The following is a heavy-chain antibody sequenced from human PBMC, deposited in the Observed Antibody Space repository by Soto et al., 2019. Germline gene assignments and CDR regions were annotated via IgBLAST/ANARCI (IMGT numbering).Heavy chain of an antibody. CDR1: GGSISSGGYY. V-gene: IGHV4-31*03. D-gene: IGHD3-22*01. J-gene: IGHJ6*02. Sequence: QVQLQESGPGLVKPSQTLSLTCTVSGGSISSGGYYWSWIRQHPGKGLEWIGYIYYSGSTYYNPSFKSRVTISVDTSKNQFSLKLSSVTAADTAVYYCARRDSGYSLGEILYYYYGMDVWGQGTTVTVSS. CDR3: ARRDSGYSLGEILYYYYGMDV. CDR2: IYYSGST.